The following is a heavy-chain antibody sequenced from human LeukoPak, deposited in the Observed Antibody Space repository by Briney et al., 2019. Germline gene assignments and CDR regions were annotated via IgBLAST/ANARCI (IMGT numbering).Heavy chain of an antibody. V-gene: IGHV4-61*02. D-gene: IGHD3-22*01. Sequence: SETLSLTCTVSGDSISSGDYYWSWIRQPAGKGLEWIGRISSSGSTNYNPSLKSRVTISVDTSKNQFSLKLSSVTAADTAVYYCARGGWNKFDYWGQGTLVTVSS. CDR3: ARGGWNKFDY. J-gene: IGHJ4*02. CDR1: GDSISSGDYY. CDR2: ISSSGST.